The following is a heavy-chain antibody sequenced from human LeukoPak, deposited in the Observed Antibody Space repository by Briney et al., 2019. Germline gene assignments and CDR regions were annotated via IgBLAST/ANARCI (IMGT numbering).Heavy chain of an antibody. CDR2: INWNGGST. CDR1: GFTFDDYG. Sequence: GGSLRLSCAASGFTFDDYGMSWVRQAPGKGLEWGSVINWNGGSTGYADSVKGRFTISRDNAKNSLYLQMNSLRAEDTALYYCARGVVTATPYYYYYYMDVWGKGTTVTVSS. D-gene: IGHD2-21*02. J-gene: IGHJ6*03. CDR3: ARGVVTATPYYYYYYMDV. V-gene: IGHV3-20*04.